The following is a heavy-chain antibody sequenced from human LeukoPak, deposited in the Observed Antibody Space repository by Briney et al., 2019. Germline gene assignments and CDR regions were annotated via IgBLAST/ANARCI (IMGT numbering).Heavy chain of an antibody. V-gene: IGHV3-23*01. CDR1: EQLW. CDR2: ISAGGGST. J-gene: IGHJ4*02. D-gene: IGHD3-22*01. CDR3: AKKLSSGFSPLDY. Sequence: GGSLRLSCAASEQLWHVLGLPGSRKGLEWVSSISAGGGSTYYADSVKGRCTISRDSSKNTLYLQMDSLRGEDTAVYYCAKKLSSGFSPLDYWGQGTLVTVSS.